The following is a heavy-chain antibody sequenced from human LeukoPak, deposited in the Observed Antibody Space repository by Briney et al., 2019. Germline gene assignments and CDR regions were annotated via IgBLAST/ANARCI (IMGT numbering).Heavy chain of an antibody. J-gene: IGHJ6*03. D-gene: IGHD3-22*01. V-gene: IGHV1-2*02. CDR2: INPNSGGT. CDR3: ARDSSVASSGSPVYYYYMDV. CDR1: GYTFTGYY. Sequence: ASVKVSCKASGYTFTGYYMHWVRQAPGQGLEWMGWINPNSGGTNYAQKFQGRVTMTRDTSISTAYMDLSRLRSDDTAVYYCARDSSVASSGSPVYYYYMDVWGKGTTVTVSS.